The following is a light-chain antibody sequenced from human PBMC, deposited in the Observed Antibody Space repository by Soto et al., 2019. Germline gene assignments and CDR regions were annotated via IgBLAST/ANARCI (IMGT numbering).Light chain of an antibody. CDR1: PGISSW. CDR3: QQANSFPRA. J-gene: IGKJ3*01. CDR2: AAP. V-gene: IGKV1D-12*01. Sequence: DIQMPQSPSSSSPSVGDRVTITCRASPGISSWLAWYQQKPGKAPKLLIYAAPSLQSGVPSRFSGSGSGTDFTLTISSLQPEDFATYYCQQANSFPRAFGPGTKVDIK.